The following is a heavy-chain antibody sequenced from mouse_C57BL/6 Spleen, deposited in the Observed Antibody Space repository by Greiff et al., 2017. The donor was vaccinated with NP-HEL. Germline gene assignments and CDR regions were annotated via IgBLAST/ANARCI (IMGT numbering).Heavy chain of an antibody. V-gene: IGHV5-17*01. CDR1: GFTFSDYG. D-gene: IGHD4-1*01. J-gene: IGHJ2*01. CDR3: ARGDWDYFDY. CDR2: ISSGSSTI. Sequence: EVKVVESGGGLVKPGGSLKLSCAASGFTFSDYGMHWVRQAPEKGLEWVAYISSGSSTIYYADTVKGRFTISRDNAKNTLFLQMTSLRSEDTAMYYCARGDWDYFDYWGQGTTLTVSS.